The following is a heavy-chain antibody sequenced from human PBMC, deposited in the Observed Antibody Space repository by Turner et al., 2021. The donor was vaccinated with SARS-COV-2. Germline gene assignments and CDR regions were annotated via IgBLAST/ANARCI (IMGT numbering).Heavy chain of an antibody. CDR2: INYSGRT. CDR3: ARHDSRITNIILVPRNWFDP. J-gene: IGHJ5*02. Sequence: QLQLQESGPGLVKASETLSLTCTVSGASIGSSRNYWGWIRQPPGKGLEWIGSINYSGRTYYKSSLKSRVTISVDTSKNQISLKLSTVTAADTAKYYCARHDSRITNIILVPRNWFDPWGQGTLVTVSS. CDR1: GASIGSSRNY. D-gene: IGHD3-22*01. V-gene: IGHV4-39*01.